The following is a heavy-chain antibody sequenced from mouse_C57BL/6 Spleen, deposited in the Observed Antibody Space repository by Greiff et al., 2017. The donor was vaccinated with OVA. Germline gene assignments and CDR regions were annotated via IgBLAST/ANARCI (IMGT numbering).Heavy chain of an antibody. CDR1: GFTFSSYA. J-gene: IGHJ3*01. CDR2: ISDGGSYT. D-gene: IGHD6-5*01. CDR3: AREGLYWFAY. Sequence: EVQRVESGGGLVKPGGSLKLSCAASGFTFSSYAMSWVRQTPEKRLEWVATISDGGSYTYYPDNVKGRFTISRDNAKNNLYLQMSHLKSEDTAMYYCAREGLYWFAYWGQGTLVTVSA. V-gene: IGHV5-4*01.